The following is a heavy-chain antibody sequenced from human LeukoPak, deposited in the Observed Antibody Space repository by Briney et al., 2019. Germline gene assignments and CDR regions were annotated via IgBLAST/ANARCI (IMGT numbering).Heavy chain of an antibody. CDR2: IWYDGRNE. CDR3: AKGGGPILKDAFDI. D-gene: IGHD2-15*01. J-gene: IGHJ3*02. Sequence: GGSLRLSCAASGFTFNKYLMHWVRQAPGKGLEWLAVIWYDGRNEYNTASVKGRFTISRDNSKKTVDLQMNSLRTEDTAVYFCAKGGGPILKDAFDIWGQGTLVTV. V-gene: IGHV3-30*02. CDR1: GFTFNKYL.